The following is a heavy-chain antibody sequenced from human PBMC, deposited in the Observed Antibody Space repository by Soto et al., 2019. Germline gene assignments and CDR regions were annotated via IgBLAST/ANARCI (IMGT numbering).Heavy chain of an antibody. J-gene: IGHJ3*02. CDR3: AKDREWFGECNHAFDI. CDR1: RFTFSSYG. D-gene: IGHD3-10*01. CDR2: ISYDGSNR. Sequence: QVQLVESGGGVVQPGRSLRLSCAASRFTFSSYGMHWVRQAPGKGLEWVAVISYDGSNRYYADSVKGRFTISRDNSKNTLYLLMKSLRAEDTAVYYCAKDREWFGECNHAFDIWGQGTMVTVSS. V-gene: IGHV3-30*18.